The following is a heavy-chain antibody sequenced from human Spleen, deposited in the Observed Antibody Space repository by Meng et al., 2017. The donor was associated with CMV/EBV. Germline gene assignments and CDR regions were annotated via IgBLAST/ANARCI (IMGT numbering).Heavy chain of an antibody. D-gene: IGHD6-13*01. Sequence: GESLKISCAASGFTVSSNFMSWVRQAPGKGLEWVGRIKSKTDGGTTDYAAPVKGRFTISRDDSKNTLYLQMNSLKTEDTAVYYCTTGGSWEGGWFDPWGQGTLVTVSS. CDR1: GFTVSSNF. V-gene: IGHV3-15*01. CDR3: TTGGSWEGGWFDP. J-gene: IGHJ5*02. CDR2: IKSKTDGGTT.